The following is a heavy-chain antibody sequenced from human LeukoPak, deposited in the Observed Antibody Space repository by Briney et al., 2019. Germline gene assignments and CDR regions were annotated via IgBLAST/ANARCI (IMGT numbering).Heavy chain of an antibody. CDR2: LNPNSGKK. J-gene: IGHJ5*02. Sequence: GASVKVSCKASGGTFSSYAISWVRQATGQGLEWMGWLNPNSGKKGNAQKFQGRVTMTRNTSISTAYMELSSLRSEDTAVYYCARAGLQQWLATTWGQGTLVTVSS. CDR1: GGTFSSYA. V-gene: IGHV1-8*02. D-gene: IGHD6-19*01. CDR3: ARAGLQQWLATT.